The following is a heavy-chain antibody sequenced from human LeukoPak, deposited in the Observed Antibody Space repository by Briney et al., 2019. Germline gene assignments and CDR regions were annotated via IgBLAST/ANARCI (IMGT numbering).Heavy chain of an antibody. Sequence: SETLSLTCTVSGGSISSSLYYWGWIRQPPGKGLEWIGTIYYSGSTYYNPSLKSQVTISVDTSNNQFSLKLSSMTAADTAVYYWARDPYYYDSSGYYLHWYFDLWGRGTLVTVSS. V-gene: IGHV4-39*07. CDR3: ARDPYYYDSSGYYLHWYFDL. CDR2: IYYSGST. CDR1: GGSISSSLYY. D-gene: IGHD3-22*01. J-gene: IGHJ2*01.